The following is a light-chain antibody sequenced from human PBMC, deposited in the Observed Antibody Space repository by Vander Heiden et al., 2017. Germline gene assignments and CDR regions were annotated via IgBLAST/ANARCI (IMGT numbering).Light chain of an antibody. CDR2: EVN. CDR1: SSDVGGYNY. CDR3: TSYTRSSTVV. J-gene: IGLJ2*01. V-gene: IGLV2-14*01. Sequence: QSALTQPASVSGSPGQSITISCTGSSSDVGGYNYVSWYQQHPGKVPKLMIYEVNNRPSGVSNRFSGSKSDNTASLTISGRQAEDEADYYCTSYTRSSTVVFGGGTKLTVL.